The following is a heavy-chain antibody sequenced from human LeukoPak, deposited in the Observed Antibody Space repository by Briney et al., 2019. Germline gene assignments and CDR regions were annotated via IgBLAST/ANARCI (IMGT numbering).Heavy chain of an antibody. D-gene: IGHD3-22*01. CDR2: ISYDGSNK. Sequence: GGSLRLSCAASGFTFSSYAMHWVRQAPGKGLEWVAVISYDGSNKYYADSVKGQFTISRDNSKNTLYLQMNSLRAEDTAVYYCARDLSYYDSSGYFDYWGQGTLVTVSS. J-gene: IGHJ4*02. CDR3: ARDLSYYDSSGYFDY. V-gene: IGHV3-30-3*01. CDR1: GFTFSSYA.